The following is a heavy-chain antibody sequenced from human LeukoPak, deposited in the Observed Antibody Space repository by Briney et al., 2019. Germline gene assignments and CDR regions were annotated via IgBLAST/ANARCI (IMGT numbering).Heavy chain of an antibody. V-gene: IGHV4-39*07. CDR2: MDYRGNT. CDR3: ARLFGNYQNYFDY. Sequence: PSETLSLTCTVSGGSISSITYYWGWIRQPPGKGLEWVGHMDYRGNTFYNPSLKSRVTISVDTSKNQSSLKLRSVTAADTAVYYCARLFGNYQNYFDYWGQGTLVTVSS. D-gene: IGHD1-7*01. J-gene: IGHJ4*02. CDR1: GGSISSITYY.